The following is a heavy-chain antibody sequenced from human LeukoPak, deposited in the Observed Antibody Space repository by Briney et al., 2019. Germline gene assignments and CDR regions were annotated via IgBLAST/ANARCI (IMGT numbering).Heavy chain of an antibody. CDR1: GASVSNSY. Sequence: RSSETLTLTCSVSGASVSNSYWIWIRQPAGKGLEWIGRVYTLGGTSYNPSLKSRVTMSVDTSKNQLSLTLTSVTAADTGVYFCAKVNILQWSPVALRFDPWGQGTLVTVSS. V-gene: IGHV4-4*07. CDR3: AKVNILQWSPVALRFDP. D-gene: IGHD3-3*01. CDR2: VYTLGGT. J-gene: IGHJ5*02.